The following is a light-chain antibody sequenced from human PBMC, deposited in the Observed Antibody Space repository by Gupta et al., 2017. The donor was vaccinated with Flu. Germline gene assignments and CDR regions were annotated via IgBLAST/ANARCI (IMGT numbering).Light chain of an antibody. CDR3: QSYESRMRV. CDR2: SNN. V-gene: IGLV1-40*01. Sequence: QSLLTHPPSVSVAFGQRVPISCTGSSSNLGAGYDVHWYQQLTGTAPKLLMFSNNNRPSGVHDRYSGSKSGTSDSLAITGLQSEDEANYYCQSYESRMRVFGGGTRLTVL. J-gene: IGLJ2*01. CDR1: SSNLGAGYD.